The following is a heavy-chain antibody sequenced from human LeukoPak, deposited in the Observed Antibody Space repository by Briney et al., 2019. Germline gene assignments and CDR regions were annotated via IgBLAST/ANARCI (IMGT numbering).Heavy chain of an antibody. J-gene: IGHJ4*02. CDR3: AGTYYDFWSGYPIDY. CDR2: IYHSGST. Sequence: NPSQTLSLTCTVSGGSISSGDYYWTWIRQPPGKGLEWIGYIYHSGSTYYNPSLKSRVTISVDRSKNQFSLKLSSVTAADTAVYYCAGTYYDFWSGYPIDYWGQGTLVTVSS. D-gene: IGHD3-3*01. V-gene: IGHV4-30-2*01. CDR1: GGSISSGDYY.